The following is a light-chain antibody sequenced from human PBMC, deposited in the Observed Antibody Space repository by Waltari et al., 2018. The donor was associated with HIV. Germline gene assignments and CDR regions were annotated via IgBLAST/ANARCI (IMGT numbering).Light chain of an antibody. V-gene: IGLV1-40*01. Sequence: QSVLTQPPSVSGAPGQWVTLSCTGGNSNIGTHEVHWYQQLPRTAPQLLIYTTNNRPSGVPDRFSGSKSGTSASLAITGLQAEDEADYYCQSSDSTLSGSVFGGGTKLTVL. CDR2: TTN. CDR1: NSNIGTHE. CDR3: QSSDSTLSGSV. J-gene: IGLJ2*01.